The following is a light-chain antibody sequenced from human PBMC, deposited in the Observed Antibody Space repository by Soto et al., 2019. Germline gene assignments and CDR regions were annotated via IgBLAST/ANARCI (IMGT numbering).Light chain of an antibody. Sequence: QSALTQPASVSGSPGQSITISCTGTSSDVGDFDCVSWYQQHPGKAPKLMIYEVSDRPSGVSNRFSGSKSGDTASLTISGLQAEDEADYYCSSYTSCSTLVFGGGTKLTVL. V-gene: IGLV2-14*01. CDR1: SSDVGDFDC. CDR3: SSYTSCSTLV. J-gene: IGLJ2*01. CDR2: EVS.